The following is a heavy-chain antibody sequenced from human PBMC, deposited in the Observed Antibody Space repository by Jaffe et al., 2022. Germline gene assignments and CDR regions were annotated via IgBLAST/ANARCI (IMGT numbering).Heavy chain of an antibody. V-gene: IGHV3-23*01. CDR1: GFTFSSYA. D-gene: IGHD2-15*01. CDR3: APRPCSGGSCFDY. Sequence: EVQLLESGGGLVQPGGSLRLSCAASGFTFSSYAMSWVRQAPGKGLEWVSAISGSGGSTYYADSVKGRFTISRDNSKNTLYLQMNSLRAEDTAVYYCAPRPCSGGSCFDYWGQGTLVTVSS. J-gene: IGHJ4*02. CDR2: ISGSGGST.